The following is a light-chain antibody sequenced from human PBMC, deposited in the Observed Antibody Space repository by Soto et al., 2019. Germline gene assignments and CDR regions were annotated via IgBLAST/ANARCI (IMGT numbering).Light chain of an antibody. Sequence: EIEMTQSPDTLSVSAGEGATLSCRVSQSIRRNLAWYQQRPGRAPRLLMYDASTRADGIPARFTGSGSGTDFTLTINSLQSEDFAVYYCQHYVNSPLTFGGGTKVDIK. CDR2: DAS. CDR3: QHYVNSPLT. V-gene: IGKV3-15*01. CDR1: QSIRRN. J-gene: IGKJ4*02.